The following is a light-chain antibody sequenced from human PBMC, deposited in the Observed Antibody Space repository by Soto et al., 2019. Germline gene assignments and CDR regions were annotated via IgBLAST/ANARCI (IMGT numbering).Light chain of an antibody. CDR3: QQYGNSGVT. J-gene: IGKJ3*01. Sequence: DIVMTQSPATLSVSPGEGATLSCRASQNIYNYLAWHQQKPGQAPRLLIYGVSSRATGIPDRFSGSGSGTDFTLTISRLEPEDFAVYYCQQYGNSGVTFGPGTKVDIK. CDR1: QNIYNY. CDR2: GVS. V-gene: IGKV3-20*01.